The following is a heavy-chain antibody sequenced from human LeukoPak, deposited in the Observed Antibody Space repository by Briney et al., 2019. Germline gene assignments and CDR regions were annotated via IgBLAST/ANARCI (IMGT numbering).Heavy chain of an antibody. CDR1: GYSFTSYW. CDR3: ARRSSSWYAFDY. J-gene: IGHJ4*02. D-gene: IGHD6-13*01. Sequence: GESLQISCQGSGYSFTSYWIGWVRPLPGKGLEWMGIIYPGDSDTRYSPSFQGQVTISADKSISTAYLQWSSLKASDTAMYYCARRSSSWYAFDYWGQGTLVTVSS. V-gene: IGHV5-51*01. CDR2: IYPGDSDT.